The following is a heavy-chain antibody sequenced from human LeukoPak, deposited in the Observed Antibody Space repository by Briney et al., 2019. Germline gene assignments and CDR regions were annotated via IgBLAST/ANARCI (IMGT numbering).Heavy chain of an antibody. Sequence: VASVKVSCKASGYTFTSYDINWVRQATGQGLEWMGWMNPNSGNTGYAQKFQGRVTMTRNTSISTAYMELSSLRSEDTAVYYCASRVGATGSIDYWGQGTLDTVSS. CDR3: ASRVGATGSIDY. V-gene: IGHV1-8*01. D-gene: IGHD1-26*01. CDR2: MNPNSGNT. CDR1: GYTFTSYD. J-gene: IGHJ4*02.